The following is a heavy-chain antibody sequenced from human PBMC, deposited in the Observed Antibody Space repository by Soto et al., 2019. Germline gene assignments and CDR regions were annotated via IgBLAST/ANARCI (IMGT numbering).Heavy chain of an antibody. V-gene: IGHV5-10-1*01. J-gene: IGHJ6*02. CDR1: GYSYTCYW. D-gene: IGHD5-18*01. CDR2: IDPSDSYT. CDR3: ARVDTAMVSSYYYYYAMDV. Sequence: GEALNISCKGSGYSYTCYWISWVRQMPGRGLDWMGRIDPSDSYTNYSPSFQGHVTISADKSISTAYLQWSSLKASDTAMYYCARVDTAMVSSYYYYYAMDVWAQGTTVNGSS.